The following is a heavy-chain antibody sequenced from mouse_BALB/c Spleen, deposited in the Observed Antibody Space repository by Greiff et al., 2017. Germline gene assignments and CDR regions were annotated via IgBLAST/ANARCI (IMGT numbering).Heavy chain of an antibody. CDR1: GFTFTDYY. J-gene: IGHJ4*01. CDR3: ARVGGDYRYYAMDY. D-gene: IGHD2-14*01. CDR2: IRNKANGYTT. V-gene: IGHV7-3*02. Sequence: EVQLVESGGGLVQPGGSLRLSCATSGFTFTDYYMSWVRQPPGKALEWLGFIRNKANGYTTEYSGSVKGRFTISRDNSQSILYLQMNTLRAEDSATYYCARVGGDYRYYAMDYWGQGTSVTVSS.